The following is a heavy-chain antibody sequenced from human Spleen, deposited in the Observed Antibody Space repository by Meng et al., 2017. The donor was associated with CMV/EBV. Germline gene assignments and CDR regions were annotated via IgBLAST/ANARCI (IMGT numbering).Heavy chain of an antibody. Sequence: GESLKISCAASGFTFSSYWMSWVRQAPGKGLEWVANIKQDGSEKYYVDSVKGRFTISRDNAKNSLYLQMNSLRAEDTAVYYCARICVTGRACYHLDHWGQGTLVTVSS. J-gene: IGHJ4*02. CDR3: ARICVTGRACYHLDH. CDR1: GFTFSSYW. V-gene: IGHV3-7*01. CDR2: IKQDGSEK. D-gene: IGHD2-15*01.